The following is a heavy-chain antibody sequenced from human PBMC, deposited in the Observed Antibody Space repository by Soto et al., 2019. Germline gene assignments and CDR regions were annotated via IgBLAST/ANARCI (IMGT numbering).Heavy chain of an antibody. V-gene: IGHV4-34*01. Sequence: PPETLSLTCAVYGGSFSGYYWSWIRQPPGKGLEWIGEINHSGSTNYNPSLKSRVTISVDTSKNQFSLKLSSVTAADTAVIYCGRSRNRGWYVAYYYYGMDVWGQGTTVTVSS. CDR2: INHSGST. J-gene: IGHJ6*02. D-gene: IGHD6-19*01. CDR3: GRSRNRGWYVAYYYYGMDV. CDR1: GGSFSGYY.